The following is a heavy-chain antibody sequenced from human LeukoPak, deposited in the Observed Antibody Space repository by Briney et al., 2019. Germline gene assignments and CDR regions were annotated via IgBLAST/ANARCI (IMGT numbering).Heavy chain of an antibody. Sequence: SETLSLSCTVSGGSMISNYWSWIRLPPGKGLEWIGYTYYSGSTDYNPSLKSRVSISVATSKNQFSLSRGSVTAADTAVYYCARHGGISSGAFDIWGQVTMVTVPS. V-gene: IGHV4-59*08. J-gene: IGHJ3*02. CDR3: ARHGGISSGAFDI. CDR1: GGSMISNY. CDR2: TYYSGST. D-gene: IGHD6-19*01.